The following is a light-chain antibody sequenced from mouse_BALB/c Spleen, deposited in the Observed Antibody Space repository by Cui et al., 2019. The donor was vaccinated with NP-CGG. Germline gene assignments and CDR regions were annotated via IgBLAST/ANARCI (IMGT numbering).Light chain of an antibody. V-gene: IGLV1*01. CDR3: ALWYSNHWV. Sequence: HAVVSQGSALTTSPGETVTLTCRSSIGAITTSNYANWVQEKSDHLFTGLIGGTNNRAPGVPARFSGSLIGDKAALTITGAQTEDEAIYFCALWYSNHWVFGGGTKLTVL. CDR2: GTN. CDR1: IGAITTSNY. J-gene: IGLJ1*01.